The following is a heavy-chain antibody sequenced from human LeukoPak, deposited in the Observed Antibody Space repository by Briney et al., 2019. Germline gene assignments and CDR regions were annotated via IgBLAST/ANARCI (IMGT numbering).Heavy chain of an antibody. J-gene: IGHJ3*02. CDR3: GRHGGAFEM. Sequence: GGSLRLSCAASGFAFSSYWMSWVRQAPGKRLEWVANIKQDGSEKDYVDSVNGRFTISRDNAKNSLYLQMNSLRVEDTAVYYCGRHGGAFEMWGQGTMVTVSS. CDR2: IKQDGSEK. V-gene: IGHV3-7*01. CDR1: GFAFSSYW.